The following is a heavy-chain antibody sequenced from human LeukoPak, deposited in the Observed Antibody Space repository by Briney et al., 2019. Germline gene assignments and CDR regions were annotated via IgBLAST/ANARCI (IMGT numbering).Heavy chain of an antibody. CDR2: ISYSGST. V-gene: IGHV4-59*01. Sequence: SETLSLTCTVSAGAISNNYWSWIRQPPGKGLEWIGYISYSGSTNYNPSLKSRVTISVDTSKNQFSLKLSSVTAADTAVYYCARDNSGWLVNFDYWGQGTLVTVSS. CDR3: ARDNSGWLVNFDY. CDR1: AGAISNNY. D-gene: IGHD6-19*01. J-gene: IGHJ4*02.